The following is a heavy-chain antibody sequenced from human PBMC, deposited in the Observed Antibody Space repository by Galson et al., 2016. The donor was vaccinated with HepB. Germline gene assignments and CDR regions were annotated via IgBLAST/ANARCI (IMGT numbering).Heavy chain of an antibody. D-gene: IGHD2-2*01. CDR3: AKAAQYCSSTSCRNWFDP. CDR1: GFTFDDYA. V-gene: IGHV3-9*01. J-gene: IGHJ5*02. CDR2: ISWNSGNT. Sequence: SLRLSCAASGFTFDDYAMHWVRQAPGKGLEWVSGISWNSGNTGYADSVKGRFTISRDNAKDSLYLQMNSLRTEDTALYYCAKAAQYCSSTSCRNWFDPWGQGILVTVSS.